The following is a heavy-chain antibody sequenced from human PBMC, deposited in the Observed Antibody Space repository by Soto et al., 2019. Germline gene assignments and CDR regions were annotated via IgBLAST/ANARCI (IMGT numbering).Heavy chain of an antibody. D-gene: IGHD1-26*01. J-gene: IGHJ4*02. CDR3: AKVPVGATGRFDY. CDR2: ISGSGGST. Sequence: GGSLRLSCAGSGFTFSNYAMSWVRQAPGKGLAWVSAISGSGGSTYYTDSVKGRFTISRDNSKNTLYLQMNSLRAEDTALYYCAKVPVGATGRFDYWGQGTLVTVSS. V-gene: IGHV3-23*01. CDR1: GFTFSNYA.